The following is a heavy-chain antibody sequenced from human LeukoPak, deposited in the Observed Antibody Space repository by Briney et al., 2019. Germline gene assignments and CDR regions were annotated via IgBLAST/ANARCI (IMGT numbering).Heavy chain of an antibody. CDR3: ARGPSAVTANTYA. CDR2: IFSGGDT. D-gene: IGHD2-2*01. CDR1: GFTVSNNW. Sequence: GSLRLSCAASGFTVSNNWMNWVRQAPGKGLEWVSLIFSGGDTQYADSVKDRFTISRDASKNTLYLQMSNLRAEDTAVYYCARGPSAVTANTYAWGQGTLVTVSS. V-gene: IGHV3-66*01. J-gene: IGHJ5*02.